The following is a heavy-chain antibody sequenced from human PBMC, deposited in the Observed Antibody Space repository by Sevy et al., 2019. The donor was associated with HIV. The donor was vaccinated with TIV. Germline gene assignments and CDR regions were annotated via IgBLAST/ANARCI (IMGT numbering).Heavy chain of an antibody. J-gene: IGHJ4*02. Sequence: GGFLRLSCTASGFTFGDYCMSWVRQAPGKGLEWIAFLKSDVYGGTVDHAASVRGRFVISRDDSKTIAYLQMNDLKTEDPDVYYCTRWKAAQSIFDYWGQGALVTVSS. CDR2: LKSDVYGGTV. CDR3: TRWKAAQSIFDY. V-gene: IGHV3-49*04. D-gene: IGHD6-13*01. CDR1: GFTFGDYC.